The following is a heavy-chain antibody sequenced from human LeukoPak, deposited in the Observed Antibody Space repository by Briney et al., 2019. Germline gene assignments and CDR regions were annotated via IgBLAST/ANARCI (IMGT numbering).Heavy chain of an antibody. CDR2: INHSGST. V-gene: IGHV4-34*01. D-gene: IGHD4-11*01. Sequence: SETLSLTCAVYGGSFSGYYWSWIRQPPGKGLEWIGEINHSGSTNYNPSLKSRVTISVDTSKNQFSLKLSSVTAADTAVYYCARRPYSNYAAYFDYWGQGTLVTVSS. CDR1: GGSFSGYY. J-gene: IGHJ4*02. CDR3: ARRPYSNYAAYFDY.